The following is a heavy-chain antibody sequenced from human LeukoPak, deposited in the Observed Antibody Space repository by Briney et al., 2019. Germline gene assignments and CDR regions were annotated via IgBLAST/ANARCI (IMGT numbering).Heavy chain of an antibody. D-gene: IGHD2-2*01. Sequence: ASVKVSCKASGYTFTGYYMHWVRQAPGQGLEWMGWINPNSGGTNYAQKFQGRVTMTRDTSISTAYMELSRLRSDDTAVYYCARGGGPAAMYNWFDPWGQGTLSPSPQ. CDR3: ARGGGPAAMYNWFDP. CDR1: GYTFTGYY. J-gene: IGHJ5*02. CDR2: INPNSGGT. V-gene: IGHV1-2*02.